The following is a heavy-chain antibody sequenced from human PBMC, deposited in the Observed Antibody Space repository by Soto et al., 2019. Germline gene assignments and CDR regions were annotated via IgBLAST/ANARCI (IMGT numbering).Heavy chain of an antibody. J-gene: IGHJ6*02. D-gene: IGHD3-10*01. CDR1: GGTFSSYA. V-gene: IGHV1-69*12. CDR2: IIPIFGTA. CDR3: ARDGSGMYGMDV. Sequence: QVQLVQSGAEVKKPGSSVKVSCKASGGTFSSYAISWVRXXXGQGLEWMGGIIPIFGTANYAQKFQGRVTITADESTSTAYMELSSLRSEDTAVYYCARDGSGMYGMDVWGQGTTVTVSS.